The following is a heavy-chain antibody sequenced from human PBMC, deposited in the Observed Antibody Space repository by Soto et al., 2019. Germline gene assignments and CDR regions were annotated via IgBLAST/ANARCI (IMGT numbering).Heavy chain of an antibody. CDR2: ISPYNGTT. J-gene: IGHJ6*02. Sequence: ASVKVSCKASGYTFTTYGISWVRQAPGQGLEWMGWISPYNGTTKYAEKFQGEMTMTTDTATSTAYMDLRSLRSDDTAVYYCARDLGPPSNSPQYGDYDPDTYYYYGMDVWGQGTTVTVSS. D-gene: IGHD4-17*01. CDR1: GYTFTTYG. CDR3: ARDLGPPSNSPQYGDYDPDTYYYYGMDV. V-gene: IGHV1-18*04.